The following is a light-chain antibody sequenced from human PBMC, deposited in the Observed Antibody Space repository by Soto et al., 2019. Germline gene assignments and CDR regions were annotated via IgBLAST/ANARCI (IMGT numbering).Light chain of an antibody. Sequence: QSALTQPPSASGSPGQSVTISCTGTSTDVGAYNYVSWYQQHPGKAPKLIIYEGSKRPSGVSNRFSGSKSGNTASLTISGLQAEDEADYYCCSYESTNTLVLGGGTKLTVL. CDR1: STDVGAYNY. CDR3: CSYESTNTLV. J-gene: IGLJ2*01. V-gene: IGLV2-14*01. CDR2: EGS.